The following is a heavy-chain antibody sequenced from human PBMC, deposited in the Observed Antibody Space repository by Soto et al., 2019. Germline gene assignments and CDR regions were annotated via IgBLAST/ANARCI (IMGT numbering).Heavy chain of an antibody. Sequence: ASVKVSCKASGYTFTSYDINWVRQATGQGLEWMGWMNPNSGNTGYAQKFQGRVTMTRNTSISTAYMELSSLRSEDTAVYYCARGTTGTYYYYYYGMDVWGQGTTVTVSS. V-gene: IGHV1-8*01. CDR1: GYTFTSYD. CDR3: ARGTTGTYYYYYYGMDV. J-gene: IGHJ6*02. D-gene: IGHD1-1*01. CDR2: MNPNSGNT.